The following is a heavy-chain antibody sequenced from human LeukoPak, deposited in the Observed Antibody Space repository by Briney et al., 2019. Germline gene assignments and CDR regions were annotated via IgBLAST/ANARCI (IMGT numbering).Heavy chain of an antibody. CDR1: GYTFTSYG. D-gene: IGHD3-22*01. V-gene: IGHV1-2*02. CDR3: ARDFDDSSGYQDY. CDR2: ISAYSGGT. J-gene: IGHJ4*02. Sequence: ASVKVSCKASGYTFTSYGISWVRQAPGQGLEWMGWISAYSGGTNYAQKFQGRVTMTRDTSISTAYMELSRLRSDDTAVYYCARDFDDSSGYQDYWGQGTLVTVSS.